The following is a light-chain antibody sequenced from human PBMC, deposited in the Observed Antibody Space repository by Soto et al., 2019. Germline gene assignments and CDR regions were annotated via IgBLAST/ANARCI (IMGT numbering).Light chain of an antibody. CDR1: SSNIGSNA. CDR3: AAWNDRPYLWV. J-gene: IGLJ3*02. Sequence: QSVLTQPPSASGTPGQRVSISCSGSSSNIGSNAVHWYQQFPGTAPRLLIYRNNQRPSGVPDRFSGSKSGTSASLVISGPQSEDEADYYCAAWNDRPYLWVFGGGTKVTVL. CDR2: RNN. V-gene: IGLV1-44*01.